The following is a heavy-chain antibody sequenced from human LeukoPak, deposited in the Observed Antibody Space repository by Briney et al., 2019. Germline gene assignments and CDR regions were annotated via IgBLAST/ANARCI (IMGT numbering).Heavy chain of an antibody. CDR3: TTDYGDYVYYYYGMDV. J-gene: IGHJ6*02. CDR1: GFTFSSYA. V-gene: IGHV3-23*01. D-gene: IGHD4-17*01. Sequence: GGSLRLSCAASGFTFSSYAMSWVRQAPGKGLEWVSAISGSGGSTYYADSVKGRFTISRDNSKNTLYLQMNSLKTEDTAVYYCTTDYGDYVYYYYGMDVWGQGTTVTVSS. CDR2: ISGSGGST.